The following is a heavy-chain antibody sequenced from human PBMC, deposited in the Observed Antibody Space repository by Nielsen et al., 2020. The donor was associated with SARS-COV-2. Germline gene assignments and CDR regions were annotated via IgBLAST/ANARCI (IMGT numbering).Heavy chain of an antibody. J-gene: IGHJ6*02. CDR2: ISKSGTYT. V-gene: IGHV3-11*03. CDR1: GFTFSDYY. Sequence: GGSLRLSCEASGFTFSDYYMSWIRQAPGKGLEWVSYISKSGTYTDYADSVRGRFTVSRDTARNSVLLQMHSLRADDTAVYYCARMEVQPCSGGSCDYGMDVWGQGTTVTVSS. CDR3: ARMEVQPCSGGSCDYGMDV. D-gene: IGHD2-15*01.